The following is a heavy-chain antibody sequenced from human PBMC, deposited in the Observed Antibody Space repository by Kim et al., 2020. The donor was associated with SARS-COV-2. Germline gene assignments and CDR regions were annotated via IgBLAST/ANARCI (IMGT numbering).Heavy chain of an antibody. V-gene: IGHV4-59*01. CDR1: GGSISSYY. CDR2: IYYSGST. CDR3: ARGSGGYSGYPGY. J-gene: IGHJ4*02. Sequence: SETLSLTCTVSGGSISSYYWSWIRQPPGKGLEWIGYIYYSGSTNYNPSLKSRVTISVDTSKNQFSLKLSSVTAADTAVYYCARGSGGYSGYPGYWGQGTLVTVSS. D-gene: IGHD5-12*01.